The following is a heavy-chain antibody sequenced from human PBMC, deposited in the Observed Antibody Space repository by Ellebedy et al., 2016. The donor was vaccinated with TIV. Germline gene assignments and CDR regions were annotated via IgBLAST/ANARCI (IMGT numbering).Heavy chain of an antibody. V-gene: IGHV3-48*03. CDR2: ISSSGSTI. J-gene: IGHJ6*01. CDR3: ARELEVRGVSYGMDV. Sequence: GESLKISCAASGFTFSSYEMNWVRQAPGKGLEWVSYISSSGSTIYYADSVKGRFTISRDNAKNSLYLQMNSLRAEDTAVYYCARELEVRGVSYGMDVWGKGPRSPSPQ. CDR1: GFTFSSYE. D-gene: IGHD3-10*01.